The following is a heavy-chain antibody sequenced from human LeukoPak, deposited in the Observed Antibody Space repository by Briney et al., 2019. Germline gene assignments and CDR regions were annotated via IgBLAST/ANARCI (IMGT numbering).Heavy chain of an antibody. V-gene: IGHV4-34*01. J-gene: IGHJ6*03. CDR1: RGSISGYY. D-gene: IGHD2-15*01. Sequence: ADTLPFPSAGYRGSISGYYRRWSRPPPARGPGAVQSINDSGSTNYNPSLNSRVTISVATSKDQSSLKLSSVTAADTAVYYCARGVVVAALRRYYYYTDVWGKGTTVTVSS. CDR3: ARGVVVAALRRYYYYTDV. CDR2: INDSGST.